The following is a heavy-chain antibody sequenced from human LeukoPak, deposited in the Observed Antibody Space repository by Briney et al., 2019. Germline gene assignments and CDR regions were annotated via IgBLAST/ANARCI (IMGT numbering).Heavy chain of an antibody. Sequence: GGSQRLSCAASGFTFSNYDMSWVRQAPGKGLEWVSGISGSGGSTSYGDSVKGRFTISRDNSKSTLYLQMNSLRAEDTAVYYCAERGAYFGGFDYWGQGTLVTVSS. CDR1: GFTFSNYD. CDR2: ISGSGGST. V-gene: IGHV3-23*01. CDR3: AERGAYFGGFDY. J-gene: IGHJ4*02. D-gene: IGHD3-10*01.